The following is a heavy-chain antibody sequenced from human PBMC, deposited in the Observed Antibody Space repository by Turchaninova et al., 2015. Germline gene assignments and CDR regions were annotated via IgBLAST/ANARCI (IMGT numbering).Heavy chain of an antibody. Sequence: QVHFQESGPRLVKPSGTLSVRGAFTGGAVSSNNWWTLIRQATGRGLEWIWGIYYTGTTTYNPSFKSRITMSIDTSKNLFSLNVKAVTAADTAVYYCARGESSSWLGYSGSYYAFDYWGQGILVTVSS. D-gene: IGHD1-26*01. V-gene: IGHV4-4*02. CDR1: GGAVSSNNW. CDR2: IYYTGTT. CDR3: ARGESSSWLGYSGSYYAFDY. J-gene: IGHJ4*02.